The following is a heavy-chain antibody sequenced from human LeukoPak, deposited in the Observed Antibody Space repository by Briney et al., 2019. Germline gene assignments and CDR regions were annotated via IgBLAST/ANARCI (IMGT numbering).Heavy chain of an antibody. Sequence: SETLSLTCAGYGGSFSGYYWSWIRQPPGKGLEWIGEINHSGSTNYNPSLKSRVTISVDTSKNQFSLKLSSVTAADTAVYYCARAEATYYNIYWGQGTLVTVSS. V-gene: IGHV4-34*01. D-gene: IGHD3-9*01. CDR3: ARAEATYYNIY. CDR1: GGSFSGYY. CDR2: INHSGST. J-gene: IGHJ4*02.